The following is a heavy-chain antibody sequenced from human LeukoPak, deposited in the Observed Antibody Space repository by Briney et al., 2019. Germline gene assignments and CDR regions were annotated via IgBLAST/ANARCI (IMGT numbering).Heavy chain of an antibody. CDR1: GFTFDDYG. V-gene: IGHV3-23*01. J-gene: IGHJ4*02. CDR2: ISGST. CDR3: AKARTHEYSNYNY. D-gene: IGHD4-11*01. Sequence: GGSLRLSCAASGFTFDDYGMTWVRQAPGKGLEWVSAISGSTYYADSVKGRFTISRDNSKNTLYLQMNSLRAEDTAVYYCAKARTHEYSNYNYWGQGTLVTVSS.